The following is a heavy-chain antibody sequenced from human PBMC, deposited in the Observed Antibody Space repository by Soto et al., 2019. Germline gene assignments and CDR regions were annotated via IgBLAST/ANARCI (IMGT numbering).Heavy chain of an antibody. J-gene: IGHJ4*02. CDR3: ASLIWGSSSWYYFDY. V-gene: IGHV3-21*01. D-gene: IGHD6-13*01. Sequence: GGSLRLSCAASGFTFSSYSMNWVRQAPGKGLEWVSSTSSSSSYIYYADSVKGRFTISRDNAKNSLYLQMNSLRAEDTAVYYCASLIWGSSSWYYFDYWGQGTLVTVSS. CDR2: TSSSSSYI. CDR1: GFTFSSYS.